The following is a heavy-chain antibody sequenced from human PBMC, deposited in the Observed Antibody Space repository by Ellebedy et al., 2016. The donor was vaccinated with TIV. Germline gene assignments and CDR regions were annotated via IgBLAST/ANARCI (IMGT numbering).Heavy chain of an antibody. CDR3: ARLAQRVGATRD. V-gene: IGHV1-69*13. CDR1: GGTFSSYA. J-gene: IGHJ4*02. D-gene: IGHD1-26*01. CDR2: LIPIFGTA. Sequence: AASVKVSCKASGGTFSSYAISWVRQAPGQGLEWMGGLIPIFGTANYAQKFQGRVTITADESTSTAYMELSSLRSEDTAVYYCARLAQRVGATRDWGQGTLVTVSS.